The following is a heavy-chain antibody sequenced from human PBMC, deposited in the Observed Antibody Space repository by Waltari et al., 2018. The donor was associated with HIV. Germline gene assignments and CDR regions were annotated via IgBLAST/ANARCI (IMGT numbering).Heavy chain of an antibody. CDR1: GFSVIWNN. CDR3: ALDPYGRGGNRGQSPR. CDR2: SYSGGTT. Sequence: EVKMVESGGGLLSPGGPLACPCSAYGFSVIWNNITWVRQVLGKGLGWVSLSYSGGTTYYAASVQGRFTISRASSKNTLYLQMTSLRVEATVLYYCALDPYGRGGNRGQSPRWGQGTLVTVAS. V-gene: IGHV3-66*01. D-gene: IGHD3-10*02. J-gene: IGHJ4*02.